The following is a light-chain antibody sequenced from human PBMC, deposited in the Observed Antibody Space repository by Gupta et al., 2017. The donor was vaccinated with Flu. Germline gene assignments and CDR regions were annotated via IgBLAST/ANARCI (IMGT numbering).Light chain of an antibody. J-gene: IGKJ1*01. Sequence: SLGERATIDCKSSQSVLSSSNNKNYLTWYQQKPGQPPKLLIYGASTRESGVPDRFSGSGSETDFTLTISSLQAEDVAVYYCQQYYATPWTFGQGTKVEIK. CDR1: QSVLSSSNNKNY. V-gene: IGKV4-1*01. CDR3: QQYYATPWT. CDR2: GAS.